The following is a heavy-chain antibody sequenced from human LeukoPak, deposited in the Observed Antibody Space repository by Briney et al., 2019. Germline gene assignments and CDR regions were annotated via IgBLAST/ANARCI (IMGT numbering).Heavy chain of an antibody. J-gene: IGHJ4*02. CDR2: IIAIFGTA. CDR3: ARGYGDSSGYPLYFDY. Sequence: RASVKVSCKASGGTFSSYAISWVRQAPGQGLEWVGGIIAIFGTANYVQKFQGRVTITADESTSTAYMELSSLRSEDTAVYYCARGYGDSSGYPLYFDYWGQGTLVTVSS. CDR1: GGTFSSYA. D-gene: IGHD3-22*01. V-gene: IGHV1-69*13.